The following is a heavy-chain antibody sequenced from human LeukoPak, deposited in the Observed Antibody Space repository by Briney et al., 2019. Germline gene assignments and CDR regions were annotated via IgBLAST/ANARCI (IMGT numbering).Heavy chain of an antibody. J-gene: IGHJ3*02. CDR1: GGSISSYY. D-gene: IGHD2-8*02. CDR3: ARAAEVLLSENHGAFDI. Sequence: SETLSLTCTVSGGSISSYYWSWIRQPAGKGLEWIGRIYTSGSTNYNPSLKSRVTMSVDTSKNQFSLKLSSVTAADTAVYYCARAAEVLLSENHGAFDIWGQGTMVTVSS. V-gene: IGHV4-4*07. CDR2: IYTSGST.